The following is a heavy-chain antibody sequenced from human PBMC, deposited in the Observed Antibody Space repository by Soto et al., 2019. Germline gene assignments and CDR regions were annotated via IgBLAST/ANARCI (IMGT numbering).Heavy chain of an antibody. J-gene: IGHJ6*02. CDR1: GGSFSGYY. Sequence: SETLSLTCAVYGGSFSGYYWSWIRQPPGKGLEWIGEINHSGSTNYNPSLKSRVTISVDTSKNQFSLKLSSVTAADTAVYYCARDGRGWYSAYYYGMDVWGQGTTVTVS. V-gene: IGHV4-34*01. D-gene: IGHD6-19*01. CDR2: INHSGST. CDR3: ARDGRGWYSAYYYGMDV.